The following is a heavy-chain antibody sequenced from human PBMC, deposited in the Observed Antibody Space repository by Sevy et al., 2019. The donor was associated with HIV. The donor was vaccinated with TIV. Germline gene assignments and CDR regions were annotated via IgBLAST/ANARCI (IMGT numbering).Heavy chain of an antibody. Sequence: GGSLRLSCTASGFTFSNHAMHWVRQGPGKGPEWVAFIRNDGSLEYDEDSVKGRFTISRDNSKNTLYLQMNSLRPEDTAVYYCARDRKVLLVVYAIPFDAFDIWGQGTMVTVSS. CDR1: GFTFSNHA. V-gene: IGHV3-30*02. D-gene: IGHD2-8*02. CDR2: IRNDGSLE. CDR3: ARDRKVLLVVYAIPFDAFDI. J-gene: IGHJ3*02.